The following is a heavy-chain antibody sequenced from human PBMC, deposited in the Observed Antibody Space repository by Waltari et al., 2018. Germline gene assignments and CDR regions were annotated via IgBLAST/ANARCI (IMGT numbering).Heavy chain of an antibody. CDR1: GFTFCSFA. J-gene: IGHJ4*02. CDR3: AKAGGSWIRLAGLSEY. V-gene: IGHV3-23*01. CDR2: ISANGGVT. D-gene: IGHD2-15*01. Sequence: EVQLLESGGGLVQPGGSLRLSCAASGFTFCSFAMSWVRQAPGKGLEWVSAISANGGVTYYADSVKGRFTISRDNSKNTLYLQMDSLRADDTAVYYCAKAGGSWIRLAGLSEYWGQGTLVTVSS.